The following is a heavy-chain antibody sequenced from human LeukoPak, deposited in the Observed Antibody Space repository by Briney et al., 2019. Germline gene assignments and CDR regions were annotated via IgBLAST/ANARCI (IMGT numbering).Heavy chain of an antibody. CDR2: INQDGSDQ. D-gene: IGHD4-17*01. V-gene: IGHV3-7*01. J-gene: IGHJ4*02. CDR1: GFAFSSYW. Sequence: GGALRLSCAASGFAFSSYWMSWVRQAPGKGLEWVANINQDGSDQYYVDSVKGRFTISRDNAKISLFLQMNSLRAEDTAVYYCARHGAYSFDSWGQGTLVTVSS. CDR3: ARHGAYSFDS.